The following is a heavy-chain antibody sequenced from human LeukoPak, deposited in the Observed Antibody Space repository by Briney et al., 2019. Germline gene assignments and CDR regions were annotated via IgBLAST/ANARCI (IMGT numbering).Heavy chain of an antibody. D-gene: IGHD2-15*01. Sequence: PSDSLYLTCTVSGGSISSYYWSWIRKPPGKGLEWIGYIYYSGSTNYNPSLKSRVTISVDTSKNQFSLKLSSVTAADTAVYYCARGVVDPPRFDYWGQGTLVTVSS. V-gene: IGHV4-59*07. J-gene: IGHJ4*02. CDR2: IYYSGST. CDR3: ARGVVDPPRFDY. CDR1: GGSISSYY.